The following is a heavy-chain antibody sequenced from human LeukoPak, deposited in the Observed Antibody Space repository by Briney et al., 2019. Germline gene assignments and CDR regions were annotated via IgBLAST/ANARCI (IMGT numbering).Heavy chain of an antibody. D-gene: IGHD3-16*01. CDR3: ARYVGAGWFDP. V-gene: IGHV4-30-4*08. J-gene: IGHJ5*02. Sequence: SETLCLTCTVSGGSISSGDYYWSWIRQPPGKGLEWIGYIYFSGSTYYNPSLKSRVTISVDTSKNQFSLKLSSVTAADTAVYYCARYVGAGWFDPWGQGTLVTVSS. CDR1: GGSISSGDYY. CDR2: IYFSGST.